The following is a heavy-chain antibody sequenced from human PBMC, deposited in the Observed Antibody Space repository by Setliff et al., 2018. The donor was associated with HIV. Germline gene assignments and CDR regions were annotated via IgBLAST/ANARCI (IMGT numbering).Heavy chain of an antibody. CDR3: ARGAPYGSGRHRWNS. Sequence: SETLSLTCTVSGLSMSRRSYYWGWIRQPPGKGLEWIGSIYYSGSTYYNPSLTSRVTISVDTSNNKSSLRLTSVTAADTALYYCARGAPYGSGRHRWNSWGQGTLVTVSS. D-gene: IGHD3-10*01. CDR1: GLSMSRRSYY. J-gene: IGHJ4*02. V-gene: IGHV4-39*07. CDR2: IYYSGST.